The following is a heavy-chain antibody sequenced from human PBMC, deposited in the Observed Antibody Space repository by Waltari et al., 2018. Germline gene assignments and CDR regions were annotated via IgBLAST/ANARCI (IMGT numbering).Heavy chain of an antibody. J-gene: IGHJ4*02. Sequence: EVQLVQSWAEVTKPVATVKIACKVSGYTFTDYSRHWVQQAPGKGLEWLGRVGPEDGGTTWAEKCQGRVTVVAGTSTGAAHMKRSSLRSEETAVYYCAHARGRAVAAAAGLDYWGQGTLVTVSS. V-gene: IGHV1-69-2*01. CDR1: GYTFTDYS. D-gene: IGHD6-19*01. CDR2: VGPEDGGT. CDR3: AHARGRAVAAAAGLDY.